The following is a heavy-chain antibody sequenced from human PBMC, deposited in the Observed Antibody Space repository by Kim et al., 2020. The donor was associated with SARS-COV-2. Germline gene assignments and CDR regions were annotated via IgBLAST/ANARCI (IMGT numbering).Heavy chain of an antibody. V-gene: IGHV3-23*01. Sequence: GGSLRLSCAASGFTFSSYAMSWVRQAPGKGLEWVSVICDSGGNTYYADSVKGRFTISRDNSKNTLYLQMNSLRGEDTAVYYCAKTPYSGSYGGFVDYWGQGTLVTVSS. CDR1: GFTFSSYA. J-gene: IGHJ4*02. D-gene: IGHD1-26*01. CDR2: ICDSGGNT. CDR3: AKTPYSGSYGGFVDY.